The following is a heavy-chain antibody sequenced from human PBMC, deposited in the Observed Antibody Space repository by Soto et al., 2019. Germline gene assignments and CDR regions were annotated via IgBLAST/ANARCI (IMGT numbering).Heavy chain of an antibody. D-gene: IGHD5-18*01. V-gene: IGHV1-2*02. J-gene: IGHJ6*02. CDR1: GYTFTGYY. Sequence: ASVKVSCKASGYTFTGYYMHWVRQAPGQGLEWMGWINPNSGGTNYAQKFQGRVTMTRDTSISTAYMELSRLRSDDTAVYYCARDGEYSYGYTGYYYYGMDVWGQGTTATVSS. CDR2: INPNSGGT. CDR3: ARDGEYSYGYTGYYYYGMDV.